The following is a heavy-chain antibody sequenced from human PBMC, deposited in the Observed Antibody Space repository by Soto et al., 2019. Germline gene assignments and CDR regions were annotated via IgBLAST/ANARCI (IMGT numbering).Heavy chain of an antibody. CDR3: ARHGSN. V-gene: IGHV4-30-4*01. Sequence: SETLSLTCSVSGGTINSGDYFWSWIRQPPGKGLEWIGSIFYTGSTYYNPSLKSRVTISVDTSKNQFSLKLTSVTAADTAVYYCARHGSNWGQGTLVTVSS. CDR2: IFYTGST. J-gene: IGHJ4*02. CDR1: GGTINSGDYF.